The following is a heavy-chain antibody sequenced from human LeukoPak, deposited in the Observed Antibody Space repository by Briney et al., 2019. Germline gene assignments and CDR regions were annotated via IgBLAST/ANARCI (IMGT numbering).Heavy chain of an antibody. CDR3: ARAIVGATVQAFDI. D-gene: IGHD1-26*01. CDR2: ISGHT. V-gene: IGHV3-23*01. J-gene: IGHJ3*02. Sequence: GGSLRLSCAASGFTFSSYAMNWVRQAPGKGLEWVSAISGHTYYTDSVKGRFTISRDNSKNTLHLQMNSLRAEDTAFYYCARAIVGATVQAFDIWGQGTMITASS. CDR1: GFTFSSYA.